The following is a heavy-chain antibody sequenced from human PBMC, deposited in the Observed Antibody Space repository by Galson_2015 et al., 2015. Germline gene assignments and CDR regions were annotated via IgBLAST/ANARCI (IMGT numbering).Heavy chain of an antibody. CDR1: GFSLSASGVG. CDR2: IYWNDDK. CDR3: AHRQGDQGWLLEYYFDY. Sequence: PALVKPTQTLTLTCTFSGFSLSASGVGVGWIRQPPGKALEWLALIYWNDDKRYSPSLKSRLTITKDTSKNQVVLTMTNMDPVDTATYYCAHRQGDQGWLLEYYFDYWGQGTLVTVSS. V-gene: IGHV2-5*01. J-gene: IGHJ4*02. D-gene: IGHD3-10*01.